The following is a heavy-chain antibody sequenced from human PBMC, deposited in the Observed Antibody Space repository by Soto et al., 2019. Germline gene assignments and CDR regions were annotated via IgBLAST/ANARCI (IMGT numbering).Heavy chain of an antibody. CDR2: ISASGGST. Sequence: EVQLLESGGGLVQPGGSLRLSCVVSGFTFNNYAMNWVRQAPGKGLEWVSGISASGGSTYYADSVKGRFTISRDSSKHTLYLQMTSLRADDTAIYYCAIHFYYGSGSYYGVDYWGQGTRVTVSS. J-gene: IGHJ4*02. CDR1: GFTFNNYA. CDR3: AIHFYYGSGSYYGVDY. V-gene: IGHV3-23*01. D-gene: IGHD3-10*01.